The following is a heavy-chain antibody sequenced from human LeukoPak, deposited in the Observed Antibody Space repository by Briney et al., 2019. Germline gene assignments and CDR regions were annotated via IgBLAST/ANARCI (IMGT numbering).Heavy chain of an antibody. CDR1: DGSISNSF. D-gene: IGHD4-23*01. J-gene: IGHJ4*02. Sequence: SETLSLTCTVPDGSISNSFWNWVRQPPGKGLEWIAYIHTSGSTNYNPAFKSRVTLSVDTSKSQFSLRLNSVTASDAAVYYCANSYDGKIVPFDNWGQGTLVTVSS. CDR3: ANSYDGKIVPFDN. CDR2: IHTSGST. V-gene: IGHV4-4*09.